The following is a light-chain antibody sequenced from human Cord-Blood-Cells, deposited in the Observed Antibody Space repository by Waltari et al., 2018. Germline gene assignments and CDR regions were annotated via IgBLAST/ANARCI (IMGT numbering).Light chain of an antibody. CDR1: SSDVGSYNL. CDR2: EGS. J-gene: IGLJ1*01. Sequence: QSALTQPASVSGSPGQSLTLSCTGTSSDVGSYNLVSLYQQHPGKAPKLMIYEGSKRPSGVSNRFSGSKSGNTASLTISGLQAEDEADYYCCSYAGSSSYVFGTGTKVTVL. V-gene: IGLV2-23*01. CDR3: CSYAGSSSYV.